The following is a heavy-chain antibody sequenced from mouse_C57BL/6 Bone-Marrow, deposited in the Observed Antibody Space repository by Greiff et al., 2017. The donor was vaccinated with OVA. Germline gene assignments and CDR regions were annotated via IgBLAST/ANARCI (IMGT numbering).Heavy chain of an antibody. D-gene: IGHD1-1*01. CDR3: ARPLYYGSSYRGYAMDY. J-gene: IGHJ4*01. V-gene: IGHV1-64*01. CDR1: GYTFTSYW. Sequence: QVQLKQPGAELVKPGASVKLSCKASGYTFTSYWMHWVKQRPGQGLEWIGMIHPNSGSTNYNEKFKSKATLTVDKSSSTAYMQLSSLTSEDSAVYYCARPLYYGSSYRGYAMDYWGQGTSVTVSS. CDR2: IHPNSGST.